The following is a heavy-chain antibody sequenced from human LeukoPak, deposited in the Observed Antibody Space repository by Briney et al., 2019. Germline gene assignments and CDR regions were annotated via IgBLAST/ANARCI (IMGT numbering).Heavy chain of an antibody. J-gene: IGHJ6*03. V-gene: IGHV3-23*01. D-gene: IGHD2-2*01. CDR1: GFTFSSYA. CDR3: AKGVVPAAMGYYYYMDA. Sequence: GGSLRLSCAASGFTFSSYAMSWVRQAPGKGLEWVSAISGSGGSTYYADSVKGRFTISRDNSKNTLYLQMNSLRAEDTAVYYCAKGVVPAAMGYYYYMDAWGKGTTVTVSS. CDR2: ISGSGGST.